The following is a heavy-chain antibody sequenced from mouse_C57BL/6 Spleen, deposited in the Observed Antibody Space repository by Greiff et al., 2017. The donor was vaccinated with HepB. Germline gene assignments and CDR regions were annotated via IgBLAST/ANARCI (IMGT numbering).Heavy chain of an antibody. J-gene: IGHJ3*01. V-gene: IGHV1-76*01. D-gene: IGHD3-2*02. Sequence: QVQLQQSGAELVRPGASVKLSCKASGYTFTDYYINWVKQRPGQGLEWIARIYPGSGNTYYNEKFKGKATLTAEKSSSTAYMQLSSLTSEDSAVYFCARGQATLSWFAYWGQGTLVTVSA. CDR3: ARGQATLSWFAY. CDR2: IYPGSGNT. CDR1: GYTFTDYY.